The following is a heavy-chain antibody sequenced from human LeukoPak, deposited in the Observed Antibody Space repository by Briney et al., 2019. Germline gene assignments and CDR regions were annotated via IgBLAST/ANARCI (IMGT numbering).Heavy chain of an antibody. CDR2: IYYSGST. D-gene: IGHD6-6*01. CDR1: GGSISSSSYY. CDR3: ARGRGHIWQLVRDY. Sequence: SETLSLTCTVSGGSISSSSYYWGWIRQPPGKGLEWIGSIYYSGSTYYNPSLKSRVTISVGTSKNQFSLKLSSVTAADTAVYYCARGRGHIWQLVRDYWGQGTLVTVSS. J-gene: IGHJ4*02. V-gene: IGHV4-39*07.